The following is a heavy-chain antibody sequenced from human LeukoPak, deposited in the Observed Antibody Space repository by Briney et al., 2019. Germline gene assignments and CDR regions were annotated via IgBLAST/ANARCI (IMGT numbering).Heavy chain of an antibody. V-gene: IGHV1-18*01. CDR3: AREWDHYYDA. CDR2: ISPYNGNT. Sequence: ASVKVSCTASGYNFPSYGITWVRQAPGQGLGWMGWISPYNGNTNYAQKLQGRFTMTTDSSTTTAYMELRSLRSDDTAMYYCAREWDHYYDAWGQGTMVTVSS. D-gene: IGHD3-22*01. J-gene: IGHJ3*01. CDR1: GYNFPSYG.